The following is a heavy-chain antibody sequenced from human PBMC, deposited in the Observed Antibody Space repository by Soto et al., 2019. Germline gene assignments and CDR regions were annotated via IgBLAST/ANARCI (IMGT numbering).Heavy chain of an antibody. CDR2: IYYTGST. V-gene: IGHV4-30-4*01. CDR3: ARHGDGAGDWYAFDY. D-gene: IGHD3-9*01. J-gene: IGHJ4*02. CDR1: AGSISSGDYY. Sequence: SETLSLTCTVSAGSISSGDYYWSWIRQPPGKGLEWIGYIYYTGSTNYNPSLKSRVTISVDTSKIQVSLRLRSVTAADTAVYYCARHGDGAGDWYAFDYWGQGTLVTVSS.